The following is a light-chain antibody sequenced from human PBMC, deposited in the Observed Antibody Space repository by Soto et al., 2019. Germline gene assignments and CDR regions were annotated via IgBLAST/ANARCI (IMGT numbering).Light chain of an antibody. J-gene: IGLJ1*01. CDR1: SSDIGTYKY. CDR2: EVS. V-gene: IGLV2-14*01. CDR3: SSYSSGSTLGV. Sequence: QSVLTQPPSASATPGQRVTISCSGSSSDIGTYKYVSWYQHHPGKVPQLLIYEVSNRPSGISSRFSASKSGNTASLTISGLQAEDEADYYCSSYSSGSTLGVFGTGTKLTVL.